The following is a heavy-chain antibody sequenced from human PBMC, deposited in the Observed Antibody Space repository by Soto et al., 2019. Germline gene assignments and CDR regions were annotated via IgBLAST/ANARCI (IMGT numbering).Heavy chain of an antibody. CDR2: INRDSTVI. Sequence: PGGSLRLSCAASGFSFSTHYMNWVRQTPGKGLEWVSCINRDSTVIKYADSVKGRFTISRDNSKNTLYLRMSSLRAEDTAVYYCARGRNSVVTETLDFWGQGTLVTVSS. V-gene: IGHV3-48*01. CDR3: ARGRNSVVTETLDF. J-gene: IGHJ4*02. D-gene: IGHD2-15*01. CDR1: GFSFSTHY.